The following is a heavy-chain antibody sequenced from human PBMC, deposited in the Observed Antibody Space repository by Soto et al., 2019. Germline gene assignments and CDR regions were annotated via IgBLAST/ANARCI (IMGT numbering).Heavy chain of an antibody. CDR2: IYYSGST. CDR1: GGSISSSSYY. V-gene: IGHV4-39*01. J-gene: IGHJ5*02. D-gene: IGHD2-15*01. CDR3: ARPWVGGWFDP. Sequence: SETLSLTCTVSGGSISSSSYYWGWIRQPPGKGLEWIGSIYYSGSTYYNPSLKSRVTISVDTSKNQFSLKLSSVTAADTAVYYCARPWVGGWFDPWGQGTLVTVSS.